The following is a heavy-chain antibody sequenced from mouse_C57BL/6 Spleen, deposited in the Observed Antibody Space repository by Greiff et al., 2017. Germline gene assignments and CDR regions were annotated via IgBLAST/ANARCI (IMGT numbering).Heavy chain of an antibody. D-gene: IGHD2-1*01. CDR1: GYAFPNYL. CDR3: ATINYANFDY. Sequence: VPLQQSGAELVRPGTSVKVSCKASGYAFPNYLIAWVKQRPGQGLEWIGVINPGSGGINYNEKFKGKATLTADTSSSTAYMQLSSLTSEDSAVYFCATINYANFDYWGQGTTLTVSS. V-gene: IGHV1-54*01. J-gene: IGHJ2*01. CDR2: INPGSGGI.